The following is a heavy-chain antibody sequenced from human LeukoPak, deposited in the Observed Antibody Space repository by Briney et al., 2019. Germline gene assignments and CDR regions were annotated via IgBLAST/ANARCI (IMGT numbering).Heavy chain of an antibody. CDR3: AMTGQHPYTSREDT. CDR2: INHSGST. D-gene: IGHD1-14*01. CDR1: GGSFSGYY. J-gene: IGHJ5*02. V-gene: IGHV4-34*01. Sequence: PSETPSLTCAVYGGSFSGYYWSWIRQPPGKGLEWIGEINHSGSTNYNPFLKSRVTISVDTSKNQFSLKLSSVTAADTAVYYCAMTGQHPYTSREDTWGQGTLVTVSS.